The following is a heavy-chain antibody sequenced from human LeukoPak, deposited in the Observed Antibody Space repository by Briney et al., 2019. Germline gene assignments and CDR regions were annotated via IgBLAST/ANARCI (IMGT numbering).Heavy chain of an antibody. CDR1: GYTFTGYY. V-gene: IGHV1-2*02. J-gene: IGHJ5*02. D-gene: IGHD2-15*01. CDR3: AREVHESYCSGGSCYSSYWFDP. CDR2: INPNSGGT. Sequence: EASVKVSCKASGYTFTGYYMHWVRQAPGQGLEWMGWINPNSGGTNYAQKFQGRVTMTRDTSISTAYMELSRLRSDDTAVYYCAREVHESYCSGGSCYSSYWFDPWGQGTLVTVSS.